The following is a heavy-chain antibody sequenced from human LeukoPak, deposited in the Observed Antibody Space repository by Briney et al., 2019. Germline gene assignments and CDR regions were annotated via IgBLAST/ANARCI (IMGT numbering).Heavy chain of an antibody. D-gene: IGHD2-8*02. J-gene: IGHJ4*02. V-gene: IGHV3-23*01. CDR3: AKDRLPDGVWPLDH. CDR1: GFTFSTYT. Sequence: PGGALRLSCVASGFTFSTYTTSWIRQAPGEGLEWVSGSIGSVGSAFYADSVKGRFSISRDTSKNTLFLHMNNLRAGDTAVYYCAKDRLPDGVWPLDHWGQGTLVTVSS. CDR2: SIGSVGSA.